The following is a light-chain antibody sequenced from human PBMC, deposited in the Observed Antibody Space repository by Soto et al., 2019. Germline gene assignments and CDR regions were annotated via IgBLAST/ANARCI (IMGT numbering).Light chain of an antibody. Sequence: DIQMTQSPSSLSASVGDRFTITCRASQSISNYLNWNQQKPGKAPELLIYAASSLQSGVPSRFSGSGSGTDFSLTISSLQPEDFATYYCQQSYSTLMYTFGQGTKLEIK. V-gene: IGKV1-39*01. CDR2: AAS. CDR3: QQSYSTLMYT. J-gene: IGKJ2*01. CDR1: QSISNY.